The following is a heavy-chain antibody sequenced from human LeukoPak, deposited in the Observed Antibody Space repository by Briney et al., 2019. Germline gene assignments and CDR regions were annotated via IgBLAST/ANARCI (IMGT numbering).Heavy chain of an antibody. D-gene: IGHD3-22*01. CDR2: ISAYNGNT. V-gene: IGHV1-18*01. Sequence: GASVKVSCKASGYTFTSYDINWVRQATGQGLEWMGWISAYNGNTNYAQKLQGRVTMTTDTSTSTAYMELRSLRSDDTAVYYCARDGAPYDSSGYYYPVADYWGQGTLVTVSS. CDR3: ARDGAPYDSSGYYYPVADY. CDR1: GYTFTSYD. J-gene: IGHJ4*02.